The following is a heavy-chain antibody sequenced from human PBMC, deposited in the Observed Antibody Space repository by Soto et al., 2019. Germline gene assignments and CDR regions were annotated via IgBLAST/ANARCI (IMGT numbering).Heavy chain of an antibody. V-gene: IGHV3-30*18. J-gene: IGHJ4*02. CDR3: AKDRSDSGSYYWNY. Sequence: PGGSLRLSCAASGFTFSSYGMHWVRQAPGKGLEWVAVISYDGSNKYYADSVKGRFTISRDNSKNTLYLQMNSLRAEDTAVYYCAKDRSDSGSYYWNYWGQGTLVTVSS. CDR1: GFTFSSYG. D-gene: IGHD1-26*01. CDR2: ISYDGSNK.